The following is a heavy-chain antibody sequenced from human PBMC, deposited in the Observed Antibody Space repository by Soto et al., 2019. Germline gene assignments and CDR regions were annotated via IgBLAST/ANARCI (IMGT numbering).Heavy chain of an antibody. D-gene: IGHD2-15*01. CDR3: ARVPVSCSGGSCYPDAFDI. CDR1: GGSISSGGYY. V-gene: IGHV4-31*03. CDR2: IYYSGST. J-gene: IGHJ3*02. Sequence: QVQLQESGPGLVKPSQTLSLTCTVSGGSISSGGYYWSWIRQHPGKGLEWIGYIYYSGSTYYNPSLKSRVTIAVDTSKNQFSLKLSSVTAADTAVYYCARVPVSCSGGSCYPDAFDIWGQGTMVTVSS.